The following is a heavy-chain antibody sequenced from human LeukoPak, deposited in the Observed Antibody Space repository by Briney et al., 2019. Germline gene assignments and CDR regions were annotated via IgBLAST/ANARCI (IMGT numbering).Heavy chain of an antibody. D-gene: IGHD3-10*01. J-gene: IGHJ3*02. V-gene: IGHV4-59*11. CDR2: IYHNGLT. CDR3: AKSNGYGLVDI. CDR1: GVSISTHY. Sequence: SETLSLTCNVSGVSISTHYWSWIRQSPGKGLEWIGYIYHNGLTNYNPSLKSRVTISIDTSKNEFSLKLTSVIAADTAVYYCAKSNGYGLVDIWGQGTMVTVSS.